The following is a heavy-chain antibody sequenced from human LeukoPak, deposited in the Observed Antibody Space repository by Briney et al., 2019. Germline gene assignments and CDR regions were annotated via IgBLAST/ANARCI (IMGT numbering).Heavy chain of an antibody. D-gene: IGHD4-23*01. Sequence: SCKASGYTFTSYYMHWVRQAPGKGLEWVAVIWYDGSNKYYADSVKGRFTISRDNSKNTLYLQMNSLRSEDTAVYYCAGGVGGNYFDYWGQGTLVTVSS. J-gene: IGHJ4*02. CDR2: IWYDGSNK. V-gene: IGHV3-33*01. CDR3: AGGVGGNYFDY. CDR1: GYTFTSYY.